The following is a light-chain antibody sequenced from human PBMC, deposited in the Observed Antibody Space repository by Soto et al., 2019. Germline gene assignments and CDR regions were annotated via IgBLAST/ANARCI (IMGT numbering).Light chain of an antibody. V-gene: IGLV4-60*02. CDR1: SGHSSHS. CDR2: LEGSGSY. Sequence: QSVLTQSSSASASLGSSVRLTCTLSSGHSSHSIAWHQQHPGKAPRYLMKLEGSGSYNKGSGVPDRFSGSSSGADRYLTISNLQFEDEADYYCETWDSNTRVFGGGTKVTVL. J-gene: IGLJ3*02. CDR3: ETWDSNTRV.